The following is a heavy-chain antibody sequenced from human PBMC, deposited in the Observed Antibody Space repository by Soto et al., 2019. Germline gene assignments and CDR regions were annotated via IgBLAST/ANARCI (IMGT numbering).Heavy chain of an antibody. J-gene: IGHJ5*02. D-gene: IGHD3-16*01. CDR1: GNSFTSYW. CDR2: IYPGDSDT. Sequence: PXESLKVSCKCSGNSFTSYWIGLVLQMPGKGLEWMGIIYPGDSDTRYSPSFQGQVTISADKSISTAYLQWSSLKASDTAMYYCARKTVTYSEQGLDPWGQGTLVTVSS. V-gene: IGHV5-51*01. CDR3: ARKTVTYSEQGLDP.